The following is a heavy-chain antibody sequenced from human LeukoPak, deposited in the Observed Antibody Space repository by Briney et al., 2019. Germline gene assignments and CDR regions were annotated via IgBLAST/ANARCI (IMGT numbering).Heavy chain of an antibody. J-gene: IGHJ4*02. V-gene: IGHV3-11*05. Sequence: PGGSLRLSCAASGFAFSDHYMTWIRRAPGKGLEWVSYISPSSGFTNHAGSVRGRFTISRDNAKNSLYLQMNTLRAEDTAVYYCARGSPPGDWGQGTLVTVSS. CDR3: ARGSPPGD. D-gene: IGHD3-16*01. CDR1: GFAFSDHY. CDR2: ISPSSGFT.